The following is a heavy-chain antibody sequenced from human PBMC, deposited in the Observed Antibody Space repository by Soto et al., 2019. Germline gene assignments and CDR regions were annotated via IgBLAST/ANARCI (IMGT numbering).Heavy chain of an antibody. V-gene: IGHV1-69*01. D-gene: IGHD6-19*01. Sequence: QVQLVQSGAEVKKPASSVKVSSKASGGTFSSYAISWVRQAPGQGLEWMGGIIPIFGTANYAQKFQGRVTITADESTSTADMELSSLSSEDTAVYYCEIAVAGPFDYWGQGTLVTVSS. CDR2: IIPIFGTA. J-gene: IGHJ4*02. CDR3: EIAVAGPFDY. CDR1: GGTFSSYA.